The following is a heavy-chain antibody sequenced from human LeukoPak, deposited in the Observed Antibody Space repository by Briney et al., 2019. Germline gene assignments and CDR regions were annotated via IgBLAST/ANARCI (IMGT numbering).Heavy chain of an antibody. CDR3: ARVLAQLVLHDY. V-gene: IGHV4-30-2*01. CDR2: IYHSGST. Sequence: PSQTLSLTCTVSGGSISSGGYYWSWIRQPPGKGLEWIGYIYHSGSTYYNPSLKSRVTISVDRSKNQFSLKLGSVTAADTAVYYCARVLAQLVLHDYWGQGTLVTVSS. CDR1: GGSISSGGYY. J-gene: IGHJ4*02. D-gene: IGHD6-6*01.